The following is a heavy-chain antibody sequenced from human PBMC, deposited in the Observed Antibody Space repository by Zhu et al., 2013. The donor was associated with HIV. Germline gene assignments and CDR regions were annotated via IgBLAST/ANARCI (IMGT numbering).Heavy chain of an antibody. Sequence: QVQLQESGPRLVKPSETLSLTCAVSGDSISSRSYYWGWIRQPPGKGLEWIGNIYSSGSASYSASLRSRVTISLDTSKSQFSLRLNSVTVADTAVYFCARTLNGLFYMDSWGQGTLVTVSP. CDR3: ARTLNGLFYMDS. V-gene: IGHV4-39*07. D-gene: IGHD2-2*02. J-gene: IGHJ4*02. CDR1: GDSISSRSYY. CDR2: IYSSGSA.